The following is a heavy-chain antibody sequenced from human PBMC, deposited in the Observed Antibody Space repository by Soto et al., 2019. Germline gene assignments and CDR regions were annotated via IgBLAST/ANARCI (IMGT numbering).Heavy chain of an antibody. J-gene: IGHJ4*02. V-gene: IGHV3-30*03. Sequence: QVQLVESGGGVVQPGRSLRVSCAASGFTFSNYGMLWVCQAPGKGLEWVALISSDGSNKYYADSVKGRFSFSRDNSKNTLYLQVNTLRPEDKAVYYCARDRGWNCDYWGQGTLVTVSS. CDR3: ARDRGWNCDY. CDR1: GFTFSNYG. CDR2: ISSDGSNK. D-gene: IGHD1-7*01.